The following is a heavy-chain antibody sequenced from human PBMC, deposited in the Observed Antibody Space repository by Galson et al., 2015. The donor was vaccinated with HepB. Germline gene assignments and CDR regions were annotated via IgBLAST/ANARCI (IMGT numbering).Heavy chain of an antibody. CDR2: ISSSSSYI. J-gene: IGHJ4*02. CDR1: GFTFSSYS. CDR3: ARGPDEYCSSTSCFLDY. D-gene: IGHD2-2*01. Sequence: SLRLSCAASGFTFSSYSMNWVRQAPGKGLEWVSSISSSSSYIYYADSVKGRFTISRDNAKNSLYLQMNSLRAEDTAVYYCARGPDEYCSSTSCFLDYWGQGTLVTVSS. V-gene: IGHV3-21*01.